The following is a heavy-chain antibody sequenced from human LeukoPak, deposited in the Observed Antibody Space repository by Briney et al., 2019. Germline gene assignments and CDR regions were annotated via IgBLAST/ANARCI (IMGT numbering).Heavy chain of an antibody. Sequence: GRSLRLSCAASGFICSSYGMHWVRQAPGKGLEWVAVIWYDGSNKYYADSVMGRFTISRDNAKNTLYLQMNSLRAEDTAVYYCARVIYSGWEGELSDWGQGTLVTDSS. J-gene: IGHJ4*02. V-gene: IGHV3-33*01. CDR1: GFICSSYG. D-gene: IGHD6-19*01. CDR2: IWYDGSNK. CDR3: ARVIYSGWEGELSD.